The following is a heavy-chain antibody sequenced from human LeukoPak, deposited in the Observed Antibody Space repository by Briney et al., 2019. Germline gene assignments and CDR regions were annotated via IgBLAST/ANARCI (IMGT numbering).Heavy chain of an antibody. J-gene: IGHJ4*02. CDR2: VSGSGGTT. CDR1: GFTFSSYA. CDR3: ARKDYFDY. Sequence: GGSLRLSCAASGFTFSSYAMNWVRQAPGKGLEWVSTVSGSGGTTYYADSVKGRFTISRDNAKNSLYLQMDSLRAEDTAVYYCARKDYFDYWGQGTLVTVSS. V-gene: IGHV3-23*01.